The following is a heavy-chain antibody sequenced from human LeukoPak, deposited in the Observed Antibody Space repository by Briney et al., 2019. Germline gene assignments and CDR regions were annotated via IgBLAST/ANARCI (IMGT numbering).Heavy chain of an antibody. CDR3: ARVGKNGWDFDH. CDR2: INWNSDSI. Sequence: PGGSLRLSCAVSGFTFDDYAMHWVRQVPGKGLEWVSGINWNSDSIGYADSVKGRFTTSRDNAKNSLYLQMTSLRADDTAVYYCARVGKNGWDFDHWGQGTLVTVSS. J-gene: IGHJ4*02. V-gene: IGHV3-9*01. D-gene: IGHD6-19*01. CDR1: GFTFDDYA.